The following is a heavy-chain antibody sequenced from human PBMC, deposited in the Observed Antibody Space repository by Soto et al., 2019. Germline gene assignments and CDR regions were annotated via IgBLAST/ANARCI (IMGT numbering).Heavy chain of an antibody. Sequence: PGGSLRLSCAASGFTFSSYGMHWVRQAPGKGLEWVALIWYDGGNKYYADSVKGRFTISRDNSKNTLYLQMNSLRAEDTAAYYCARDLRITMLRGPSPGYWGQGTLVTVSS. CDR3: ARDLRITMLRGPSPGY. J-gene: IGHJ4*02. V-gene: IGHV3-33*01. CDR2: IWYDGGNK. D-gene: IGHD3-10*01. CDR1: GFTFSSYG.